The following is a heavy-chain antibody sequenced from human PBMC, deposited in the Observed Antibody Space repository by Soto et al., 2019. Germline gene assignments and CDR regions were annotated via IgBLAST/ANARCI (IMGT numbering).Heavy chain of an antibody. V-gene: IGHV3-11*01. Sequence: QVHLVESGGGLVKPGGSLRLSCAASGFAFSAYYMSWIRQAPGKGLEWLSYISERGTTIYYADSVKGRFTISRDNAKNSLYLQMNSLRAEDTAVYYCTRSDYDTSGYTDYWGQGTLVTVSS. CDR3: TRSDYDTSGYTDY. D-gene: IGHD3-22*01. J-gene: IGHJ4*02. CDR1: GFAFSAYY. CDR2: ISERGTTI.